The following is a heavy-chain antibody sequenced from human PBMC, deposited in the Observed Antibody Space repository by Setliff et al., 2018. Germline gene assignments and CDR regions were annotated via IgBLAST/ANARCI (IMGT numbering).Heavy chain of an antibody. Sequence: KPSETLSLTCTVSGGSVGSDFSYWTWIRQPAGKGLEWIGQIYTSWSTNYNPSLKSRVTISLDASKNQFSLRLTSVTAADTAVYYCARVTGFLYVDAWGKGTTVTVSS. D-gene: IGHD3-3*01. CDR3: ARVTGFLYVDA. CDR1: GGSVGSDFSY. CDR2: IYTSWST. V-gene: IGHV4-61*09. J-gene: IGHJ6*03.